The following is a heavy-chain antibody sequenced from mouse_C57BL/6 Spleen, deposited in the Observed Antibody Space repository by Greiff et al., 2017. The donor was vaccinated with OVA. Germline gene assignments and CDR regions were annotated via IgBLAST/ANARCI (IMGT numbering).Heavy chain of an antibody. D-gene: IGHD3-2*02. V-gene: IGHV5-6*01. CDR2: ISSGGSYT. J-gene: IGHJ2*01. CDR3: ARQGSGYGY. Sequence: EVQLQQSGGDLVKPGGSLKLSCAASGFTFSSYGMSWVRQTPDKRLEWVATISSGGSYTYYPDSVKGRFTISRDNAKNTLYLQMSSLKSEDTAMYYCARQGSGYGYWGQGTTLTVSS. CDR1: GFTFSSYG.